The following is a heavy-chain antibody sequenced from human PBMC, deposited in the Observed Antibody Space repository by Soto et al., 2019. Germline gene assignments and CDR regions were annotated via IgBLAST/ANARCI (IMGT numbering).Heavy chain of an antibody. Sequence: LRLSCAASGFSFRSYAISWVRQSPGKGLEWVSVISGSDGSTYYADSVKGRFTISRDNSKNTLFLQMNSLRAEDTAVYYCAKDRESDAWYEDYWGQGTLVTVSS. CDR3: AKDRESDAWYEDY. CDR1: GFSFRSYA. CDR2: ISGSDGST. J-gene: IGHJ4*02. D-gene: IGHD6-13*01. V-gene: IGHV3-23*01.